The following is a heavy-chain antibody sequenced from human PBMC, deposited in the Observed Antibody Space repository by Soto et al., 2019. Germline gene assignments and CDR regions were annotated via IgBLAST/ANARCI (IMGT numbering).Heavy chain of an antibody. D-gene: IGHD3-22*01. V-gene: IGHV3-15*07. Sequence: PGGSLRLSCAASGFTFSNALINWVRQAPGKGLEWVGRIKSKTDGGTTDYAEPVKGRFAISRDDSNNMVYLQMNSLKIEDTAVYYCTTDSYSTIIIVRFDYWGHGTLVTVSS. CDR2: IKSKTDGGTT. CDR1: GFTFSNAL. J-gene: IGHJ4*01. CDR3: TTDSYSTIIIVRFDY.